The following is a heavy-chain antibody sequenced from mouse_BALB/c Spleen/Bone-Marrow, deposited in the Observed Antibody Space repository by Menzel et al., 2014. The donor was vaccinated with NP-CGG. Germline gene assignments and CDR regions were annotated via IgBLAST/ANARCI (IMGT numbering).Heavy chain of an antibody. J-gene: IGHJ2*01. V-gene: IGHV5-12*02. CDR2: ISNGGGST. Sequence: EVKLVESGGGLVQPGGSLKLSCATSGFTFSDYYMYWVRQTPEKRLEWVAYISNGGGSTYYPDTEKGRFTISRDNAKNTLYLQMSRLKSEDTAMYYCARHSDYDYFDYWGQGTTLTVSS. CDR3: ARHSDYDYFDY. D-gene: IGHD2-4*01. CDR1: GFTFSDYY.